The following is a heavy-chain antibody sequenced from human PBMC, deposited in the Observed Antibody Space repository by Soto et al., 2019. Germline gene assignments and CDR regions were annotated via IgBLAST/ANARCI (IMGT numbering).Heavy chain of an antibody. CDR2: IYYSGFT. Sequence: PSETLSLTCTVSGGSISSGGYYWSWIRQHPGKGLEWIGYIYYSGFTYYNPSLKSRVTISVDTSKNQFSLKLSSVTAADTAEYYCARGEISGWYFDYWGQGTPVTVSS. CDR1: GGSISSGGYY. J-gene: IGHJ4*02. V-gene: IGHV4-31*03. D-gene: IGHD6-19*01. CDR3: ARGEISGWYFDY.